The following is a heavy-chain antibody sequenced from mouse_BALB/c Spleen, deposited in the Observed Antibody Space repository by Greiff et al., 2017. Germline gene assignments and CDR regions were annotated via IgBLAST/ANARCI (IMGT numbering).Heavy chain of an antibody. CDR1: GYTFTDYW. J-gene: IGHJ4*01. V-gene: IGHV1-69*01. D-gene: IGHD1-1*01. CDR3: ARADYGSRRSYAMDY. Sequence: QVQLQQPGAELVMPGASVKMSCKASGYTFTDYWMHWVKQRPGQGLEWIGAIDTSDSYTNYNEKFKSKATLTVDKSSSTAYMQLSSLTSEDSAVYYCARADYGSRRSYAMDYWGQGTSVTVSS. CDR2: IDTSDSYT.